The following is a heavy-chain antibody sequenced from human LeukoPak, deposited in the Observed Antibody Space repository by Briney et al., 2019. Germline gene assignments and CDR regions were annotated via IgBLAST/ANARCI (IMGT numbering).Heavy chain of an antibody. CDR1: GASISSCYW. CDR3: APSPCSGDSCYRFDF. D-gene: IGHD2-15*01. Sequence: PSETLSLTCAVSGASISSCYWWSWVRQPPGKGLEWIGEIHHSGSTKYNPSLKSRVTISVDKSKNQFSLKLSSVTAADTAVYYCAPSPCSGDSCYRFDFWGQGTQVTVSS. J-gene: IGHJ4*02. CDR2: IHHSGST. V-gene: IGHV4-4*02.